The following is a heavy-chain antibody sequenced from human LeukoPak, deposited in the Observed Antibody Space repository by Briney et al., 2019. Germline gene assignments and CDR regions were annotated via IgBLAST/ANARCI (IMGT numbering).Heavy chain of an antibody. J-gene: IGHJ4*02. CDR2: IYTSGST. V-gene: IGHV4-61*02. CDR1: GGSISSGSYY. CDR3: ARGQTGLIDY. D-gene: IGHD3-10*01. Sequence: SETLSLTCTVSGGSISSGSYYWSWIRQPAGKGLEWIGRIYTSGSTNYNPSLKSRVTLSVDTSKNQFSLKLSSVTAADTAVYYCARGQTGLIDYWGQGTLVTVSS.